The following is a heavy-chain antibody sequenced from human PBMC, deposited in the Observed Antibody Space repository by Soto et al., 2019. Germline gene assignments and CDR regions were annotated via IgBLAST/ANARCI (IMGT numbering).Heavy chain of an antibody. D-gene: IGHD6-13*01. J-gene: IGHJ4*02. CDR1: GYSFSSSW. CDR2: IDPNDSQT. CDR3: ARHAGNSWKGDYFDY. Sequence: LGESLKISCQASGYSFSSSWIGWVRQMPGKGLEWMGIIDPNDSQTIYSPSFQGQVTISADKSIDTAYLQWSSLKTSDTAMYYCARHAGNSWKGDYFDYWGQGALVTVS. V-gene: IGHV5-51*01.